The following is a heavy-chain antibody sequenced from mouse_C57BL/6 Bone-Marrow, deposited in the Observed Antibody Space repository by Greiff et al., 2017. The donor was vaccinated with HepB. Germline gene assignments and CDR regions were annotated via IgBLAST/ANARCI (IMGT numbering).Heavy chain of an antibody. CDR2: ISDGGSYT. D-gene: IGHD1-1*01. CDR3: GRIVLRSYYAMDY. CDR1: GFTFSSYA. Sequence: EVMLVESGGGLVKPGGSLKLSCAASGFTFSSYAMSWVRQTPEKRLEWVATISDGGSYTYYPDNVKGRFTISRDNAKNNLYLQMSHLKSEDTAMYYCGRIVLRSYYAMDYWGQGTSVTVSS. V-gene: IGHV5-4*03. J-gene: IGHJ4*01.